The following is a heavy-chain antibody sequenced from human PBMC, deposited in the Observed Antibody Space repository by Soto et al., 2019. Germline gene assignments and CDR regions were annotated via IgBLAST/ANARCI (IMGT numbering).Heavy chain of an antibody. Sequence: PSETLSLTCAVSGGSISSGGYYWRWIRQHPGKGLEWIGYIYYSGSTYYNPSLKSRVTISVDTSKNQFSLKLSSVTAEDTAVYYCAKDLPGELLPTCLDPWGQGTLVTVSS. CDR2: IYYSGST. D-gene: IGHD1-26*01. J-gene: IGHJ5*02. CDR1: GGSISSGGYY. CDR3: AKDLPGELLPTCLDP. V-gene: IGHV4-31*11.